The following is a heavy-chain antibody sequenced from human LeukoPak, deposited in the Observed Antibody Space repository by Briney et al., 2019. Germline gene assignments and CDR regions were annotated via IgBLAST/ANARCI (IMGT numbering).Heavy chain of an antibody. CDR2: IIPIFGTA. CDR1: GGTFSSYA. V-gene: IGHV1-69*13. J-gene: IGHJ5*02. Sequence: ASVKVSCKASGGTFSSYAISWVRQAPGQGLEWMGGIIPIFGTANYAQKFQGRVTITADESTSTAYMELSSLRSEDTAVYYCASTGNPSSGYLPLGDVDPWGQGTLVTVSS. CDR3: ASTGNPSSGYLPLGDVDP. D-gene: IGHD3-22*01.